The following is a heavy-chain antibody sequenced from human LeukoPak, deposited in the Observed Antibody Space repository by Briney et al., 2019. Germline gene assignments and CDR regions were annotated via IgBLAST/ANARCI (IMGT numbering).Heavy chain of an antibody. Sequence: SETLSLTCTVSGGSISTYYWSWIRQPPGKGLEWIGHIYNSGCTNYSPSLKSRVTISVDTSKNQFSLKLSSVTAADTAVYYCARFKRAGGWSYFDYWGQGTLVTVSS. J-gene: IGHJ4*02. CDR3: ARFKRAGGWSYFDY. CDR1: GGSISTYY. CDR2: IYNSGCT. V-gene: IGHV4-59*01. D-gene: IGHD6-19*01.